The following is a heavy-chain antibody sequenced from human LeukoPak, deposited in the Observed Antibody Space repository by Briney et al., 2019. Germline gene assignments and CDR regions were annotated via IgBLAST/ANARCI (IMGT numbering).Heavy chain of an antibody. J-gene: IGHJ4*02. Sequence: GGSLRLSCAASGFTFSNYAMTWVRRAPGKGLEWVSTVTGSGSNTYYADSVKGRFTISRDNSKNTLYLQMNSLRAEDTAVYYCVKDRLLSGSYCDYWGQGTLVTVSS. CDR2: VTGSGSNT. D-gene: IGHD1-26*01. V-gene: IGHV3-23*01. CDR3: VKDRLLSGSYCDY. CDR1: GFTFSNYA.